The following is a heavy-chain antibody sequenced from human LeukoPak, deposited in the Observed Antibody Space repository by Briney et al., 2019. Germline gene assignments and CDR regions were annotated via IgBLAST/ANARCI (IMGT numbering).Heavy chain of an antibody. Sequence: GGSLRLSCSVSGFTFSTYVMHWVRQAPGKGLEYVSAISSNGDSTYYADSVEGRFTISRDNSKNTLYLQMSSLRADDTAVYYCVRGTGYWGQGTLVTVSS. CDR2: ISSNGDST. CDR1: GFTFSTYV. J-gene: IGHJ4*02. V-gene: IGHV3-64D*06. CDR3: VRGTGY.